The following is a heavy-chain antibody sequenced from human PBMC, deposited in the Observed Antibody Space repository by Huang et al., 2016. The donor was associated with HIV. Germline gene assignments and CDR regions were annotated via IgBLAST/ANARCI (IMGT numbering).Heavy chain of an antibody. Sequence: EVQLMESGGGLVQPGGSLRLSCAASGFTFSTYNMNWLRQAPGMGVEWVSYMTSTSCSIYSAVSWKGRCTISRDNAKNSLYLQMNSLRAEDTAVYYCARFGSYYYGSGSYLDAFDIWGQGTMVTVSS. CDR2: MTSTSCSI. CDR1: GFTFSTYN. D-gene: IGHD3-10*01. CDR3: ARFGSYYYGSGSYLDAFDI. V-gene: IGHV3-48*01. J-gene: IGHJ3*02.